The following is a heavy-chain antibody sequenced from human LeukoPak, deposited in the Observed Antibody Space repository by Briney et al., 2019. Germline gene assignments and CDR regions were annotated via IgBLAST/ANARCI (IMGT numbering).Heavy chain of an antibody. Sequence: GGSLRLSCAASGFTFSSYAMSWVRQAPGKGLEWVAVTAGSEDSTHYADSVRGRFIISTDNSKNRLYLQMNSLRAEDTAEYYCTTDLMTGFSSGWYFAYWGQGTLVTVSS. CDR2: TAGSEDST. CDR3: TTDLMTGFSSGWYFAY. D-gene: IGHD6-19*01. CDR1: GFTFSSYA. J-gene: IGHJ4*02. V-gene: IGHV3-23*01.